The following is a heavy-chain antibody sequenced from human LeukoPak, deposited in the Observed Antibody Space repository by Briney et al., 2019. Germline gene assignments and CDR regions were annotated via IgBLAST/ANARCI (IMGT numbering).Heavy chain of an antibody. D-gene: IGHD3-10*01. J-gene: IGHJ4*02. CDR3: ARRMVRGVITSPHEY. CDR1: GYSFTNYW. CDR2: IYPGDSDT. Sequence: GESLKISCKGSGYSFTNYWIGWVRQMPGKGLEWMGIIYPGDSDTRYSPSFRGQVTISADKSISAAYLQGSSLKASDTAIYYCARRMVRGVITSPHEYWGQGTLVTVST. V-gene: IGHV5-51*01.